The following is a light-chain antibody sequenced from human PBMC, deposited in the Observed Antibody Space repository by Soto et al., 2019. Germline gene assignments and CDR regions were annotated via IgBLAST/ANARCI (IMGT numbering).Light chain of an antibody. J-gene: IGKJ1*01. Sequence: EIVLTQSPVTLSLSPGERATLSCRASQSVSSSYLAWYQQKPGQAPRLLIYGASSRATGTPDRFSGSGSGTDFTLTISRLEPEDFAVYYCQQYGGSPPTFGQGTKVDIK. CDR2: GAS. CDR1: QSVSSSY. CDR3: QQYGGSPPT. V-gene: IGKV3-20*01.